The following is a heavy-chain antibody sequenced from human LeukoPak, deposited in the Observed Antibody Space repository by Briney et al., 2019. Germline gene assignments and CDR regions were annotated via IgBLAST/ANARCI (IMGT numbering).Heavy chain of an antibody. Sequence: SETLSLTCTVSGGSISSSSYYGGWIRQPPGKGLEWIGSIYYSGSTYYNPSLKSRVTISVDTSKNQFSLKLSSVTAADTAVYYCARRRKYCSGGSCYPGYYYYYGMDVWGQGTTVTVSS. CDR1: GGSISSSSYY. V-gene: IGHV4-39*01. CDR3: ARRRKYCSGGSCYPGYYYYYGMDV. J-gene: IGHJ6*02. D-gene: IGHD2-15*01. CDR2: IYYSGST.